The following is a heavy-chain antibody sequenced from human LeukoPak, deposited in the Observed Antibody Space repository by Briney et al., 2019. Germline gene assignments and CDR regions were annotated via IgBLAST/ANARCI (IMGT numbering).Heavy chain of an antibody. CDR3: ARGGVNYWNPRY. D-gene: IGHD1-1*01. Sequence: GGSLRLSCVASGFTVSSYYMSWAPRAPGKGLEWVSLLYNGGTTYYAGSVEGRFTNSRDDSKNTIYLQMNTLRAEDTAVYYCARGGVNYWNPRYWGQGTLVTVSS. V-gene: IGHV3-53*01. CDR1: GFTVSSYY. J-gene: IGHJ4*02. CDR2: LYNGGTT.